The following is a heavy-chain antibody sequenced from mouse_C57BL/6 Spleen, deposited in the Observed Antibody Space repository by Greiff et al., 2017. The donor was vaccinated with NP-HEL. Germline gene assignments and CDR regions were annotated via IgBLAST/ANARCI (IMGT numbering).Heavy chain of an antibody. D-gene: IGHD1-1*01. J-gene: IGHJ3*01. CDR1: GYTFTSYW. CDR3: ARRGVVDGFAY. V-gene: IGHV1-59*01. Sequence: VQLQQPGAEPVRPGTSVKLSCKASGYTFTSYWMHWVKQRPGQGLEWIGVIDPSDSYTNYNQKFKGKATLTVDTSSSTAYMQLSSLTSEDSAVYYCARRGVVDGFAYWGQGTLVTVSA. CDR2: IDPSDSYT.